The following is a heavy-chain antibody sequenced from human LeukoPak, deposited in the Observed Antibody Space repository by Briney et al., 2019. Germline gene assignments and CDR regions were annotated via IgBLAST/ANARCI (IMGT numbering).Heavy chain of an antibody. V-gene: IGHV5-51*01. Sequence: GESLKISCKGSGYRCTNYWLGWVRQMPGKGLEWMGIIFPGDSDTRYSPSFQGQVPISADKSITTAYMQWSSVKASDSAMYYCAQWAGYKAFDLWGEGTLVTVSS. D-gene: IGHD5-18*01. CDR3: AQWAGYKAFDL. CDR2: IFPGDSDT. CDR1: GYRCTNYW. J-gene: IGHJ4*02.